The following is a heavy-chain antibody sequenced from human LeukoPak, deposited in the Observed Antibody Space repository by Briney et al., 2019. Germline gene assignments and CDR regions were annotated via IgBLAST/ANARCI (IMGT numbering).Heavy chain of an antibody. CDR2: ISAYNGNT. Sequence: ASVKVSCKASGGTFSSYAISWVRQAPGQGLEWMGWISAYNGNTNYAQKLQGRVTMTTDTSTSTAYMELRSLRSDDTAVYYCARVGSSGYFGWDYYYYMDVWGKGTTVTVSS. D-gene: IGHD3-22*01. V-gene: IGHV1-18*01. J-gene: IGHJ6*03. CDR1: GGTFSSYA. CDR3: ARVGSSGYFGWDYYYYMDV.